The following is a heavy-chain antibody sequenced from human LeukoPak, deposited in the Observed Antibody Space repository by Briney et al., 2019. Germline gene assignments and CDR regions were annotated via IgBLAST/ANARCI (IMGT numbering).Heavy chain of an antibody. CDR1: GGSISSYY. Sequence: SETPSLTCTVSGGSISSYYWSWIRQPPGKGLEWIGYIYYSGSTNYNPSLKSRVTISVDTSKNQFSLKLSSVTAADTAVYYCARGYCSGGSCYRAFDIWGQGTMVTVSS. V-gene: IGHV4-59*01. D-gene: IGHD2-15*01. CDR3: ARGYCSGGSCYRAFDI. CDR2: IYYSGST. J-gene: IGHJ3*02.